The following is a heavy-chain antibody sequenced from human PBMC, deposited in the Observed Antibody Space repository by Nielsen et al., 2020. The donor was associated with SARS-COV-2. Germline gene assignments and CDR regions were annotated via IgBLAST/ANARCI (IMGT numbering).Heavy chain of an antibody. CDR1: GFTFSSYA. J-gene: IGHJ4*02. Sequence: GESLKISCAASGFTFSSYAMSWVRQAPGKGLEWVSAISGSGGSTYYADSVKGRFTISRDNSKNTLYLQMNSLRAEDTAVYYCAKDLERIQLWTFDYWGQGTLVTVSS. V-gene: IGHV3-23*01. CDR2: ISGSGGST. D-gene: IGHD5-18*01. CDR3: AKDLERIQLWTFDY.